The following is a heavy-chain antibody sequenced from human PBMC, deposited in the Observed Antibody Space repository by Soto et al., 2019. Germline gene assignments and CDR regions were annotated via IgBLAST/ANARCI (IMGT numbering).Heavy chain of an antibody. CDR1: GFTFNNYA. CDR3: AKFSATSIYSISYVPDY. V-gene: IGHV3-23*01. J-gene: IGHJ4*02. D-gene: IGHD2-21*01. CDR2: ISGSGGST. Sequence: PGGSLRLSCAASGFTFNNYAMSWVRQAPGKGLVWVSAISGSGGSTYYEDSVKGRFTISRDNSKNTLYLQMNSLSAADTAVCYCAKFSATSIYSISYVPDYWGQGNLVTVSS.